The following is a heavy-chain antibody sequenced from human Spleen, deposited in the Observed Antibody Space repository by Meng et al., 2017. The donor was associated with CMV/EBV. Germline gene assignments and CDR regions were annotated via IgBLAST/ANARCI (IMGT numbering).Heavy chain of an antibody. Sequence: GGPLRLSCAASGFTVSGTYMNWVRQAPGKGLEWVSVIYSGINTYYADSVKGRFTISRDNSKNTLYLQMNSLRVEDTAVYFCARGRSWFDPWGQGTLVTVSS. CDR2: IYSGINT. CDR3: ARGRSWFDP. J-gene: IGHJ5*02. V-gene: IGHV3-53*01. CDR1: GFTVSGTY.